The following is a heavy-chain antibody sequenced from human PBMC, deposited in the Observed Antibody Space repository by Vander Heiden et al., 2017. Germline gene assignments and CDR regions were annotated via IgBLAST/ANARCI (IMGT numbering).Heavy chain of an antibody. CDR1: AFTFSSSA. J-gene: IGHJ6*02. Sequence: QVQLVESGGGVVQPGRSLRLSCAASAFTFSSSAIPWVRPAPGKGLEWVAVISYDGSNKYYTDSVKGRFTISRDNSKNTLYLQMNSLRAEDTAVYYCARDTRAAAGTLYYYYYGMDVWGQGTTVTVSS. V-gene: IGHV3-30-3*01. CDR3: ARDTRAAAGTLYYYYYGMDV. D-gene: IGHD6-13*01. CDR2: ISYDGSNK.